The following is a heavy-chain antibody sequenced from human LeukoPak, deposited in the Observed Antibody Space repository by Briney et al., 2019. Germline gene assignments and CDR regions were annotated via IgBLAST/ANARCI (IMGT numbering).Heavy chain of an antibody. J-gene: IGHJ4*02. CDR2: FDPEDGET. Sequence: ASVKVACKVSGYTLTELSMHWVRQAPGKGPECMGGFDPEDGETIHPQKFQGRITMTEDTSTDTAYMELSSLRSEDTAVYYCATDPVSSATTFDYWGQGTLVTVSS. CDR3: ATDPVSSATTFDY. D-gene: IGHD1-1*01. V-gene: IGHV1-24*01. CDR1: GYTLTELS.